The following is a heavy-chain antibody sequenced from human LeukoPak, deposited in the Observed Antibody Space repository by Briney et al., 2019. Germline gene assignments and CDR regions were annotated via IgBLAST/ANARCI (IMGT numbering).Heavy chain of an antibody. V-gene: IGHV3-48*03. CDR3: ARGHTAVTRHFDF. CDR1: GFTFSSYE. Sequence: GGSLRLSCAASGFTFSSYEMNWVRQAPGKGLDWVSYISTSGSTIYYADSVKGRFTISRDDAKNLLYLDMNSLRAEDTAVYYCARGHTAVTRHFDFWGQGTLVTVSS. J-gene: IGHJ4*02. CDR2: ISTSGSTI. D-gene: IGHD4-17*01.